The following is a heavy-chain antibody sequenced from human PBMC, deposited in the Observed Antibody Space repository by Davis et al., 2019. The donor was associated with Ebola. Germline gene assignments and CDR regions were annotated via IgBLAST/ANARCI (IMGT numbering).Heavy chain of an antibody. CDR2: INPNSGAT. CDR1: GYTFTSYY. D-gene: IGHD4/OR15-4a*01. V-gene: IGHV1-2*04. CDR3: ARGSYGDYYDYGMDV. J-gene: IGHJ6*02. Sequence: AASVKVSCKASGYTFTSYYMHWVRQAPGQGLEWMGWINPNSGATNSAPKFQGWVAMTTDTSINTAYMELTTLKSDATAVYYCARGSYGDYYDYGMDVWGQGTTVTDSS.